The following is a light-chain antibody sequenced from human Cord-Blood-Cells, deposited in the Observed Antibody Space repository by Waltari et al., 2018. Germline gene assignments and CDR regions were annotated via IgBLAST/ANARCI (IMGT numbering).Light chain of an antibody. CDR1: SSDGCGYTY. J-gene: IGLJ3*02. V-gene: IGLV2-11*01. CDR3: CSYAGSYTWV. CDR2: DVS. Sequence: QSALTQPRSVSGSPGQSVTISCTGPSSDGCGYTYVSWYQQHPGKAPKLMIYDVSKRPSGVPDRFSGSKSGNTASLTISGLQAEDEADYYCCSYAGSYTWVFGGGTKLTVL.